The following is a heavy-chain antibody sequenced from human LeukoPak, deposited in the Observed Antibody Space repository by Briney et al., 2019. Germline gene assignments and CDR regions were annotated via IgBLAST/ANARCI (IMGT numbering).Heavy chain of an antibody. CDR2: ISYSGST. Sequence: KTSETLSLTCAVYGGSFSGYYWSWIRQPPGKGLEWIGYISYSGSTNYNPSLKSRVTISVDTSKNQFSLKLNSVTATDTAVYYCARHSGSYYDNYDYWGQGTLVTVSS. CDR3: ARHSGSYYDNYDY. D-gene: IGHD1-26*01. V-gene: IGHV4-59*08. J-gene: IGHJ4*02. CDR1: GGSFSGYY.